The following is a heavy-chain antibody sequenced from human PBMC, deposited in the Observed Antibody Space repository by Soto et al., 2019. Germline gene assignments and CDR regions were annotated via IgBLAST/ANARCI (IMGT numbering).Heavy chain of an antibody. CDR3: ARAIVVTVGGMDV. CDR1: GGSISNADYY. V-gene: IGHV4-30-4*01. Sequence: QVQLQESGPGLVKPSQTLSLTCTVSGGSISNADYYWSWVRQPPGKGLEWIGYIYYSGSSFFNPSLKSRVTMSKDTAKNQFSRRLTSVTAADTAVDYCARAIVVTVGGMDVWGRGTTVTVSS. CDR2: IYYSGSS. D-gene: IGHD5-12*01. J-gene: IGHJ6*02.